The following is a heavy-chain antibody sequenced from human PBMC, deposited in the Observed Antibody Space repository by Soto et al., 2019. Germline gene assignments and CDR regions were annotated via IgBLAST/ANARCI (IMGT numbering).Heavy chain of an antibody. CDR2: IKSKTGGGST. CDR3: ARDRRFSITIFGVAPEMYPYYYGMDV. Sequence: PGGSLRLSCAASGFTFSNAWMSWVRQAPGKGLEWVGRIKSKTGGGSTYYADPVKGRFTISRDNSKNTLYLQMNSLRAEDTAVYYCARDRRFSITIFGVAPEMYPYYYGMDVWGQGTTVTVSS. V-gene: IGHV3-15*01. D-gene: IGHD3-3*01. J-gene: IGHJ6*02. CDR1: GFTFSNAW.